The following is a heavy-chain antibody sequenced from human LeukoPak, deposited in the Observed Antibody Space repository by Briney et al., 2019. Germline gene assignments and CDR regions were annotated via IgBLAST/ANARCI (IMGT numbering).Heavy chain of an antibody. CDR1: GFTFSSYS. Sequence: GGSLRPSCAASGFTFSSYSMNWVRQAPGKGLEWVSSISSSSSYIYYADSVKGRFTISRDNAKNSLYLQMNSLRAEDTAVYYCARGQSVEMATWTFDYWGQGTLVTVSS. CDR2: ISSSSSYI. D-gene: IGHD5-24*01. CDR3: ARGQSVEMATWTFDY. J-gene: IGHJ4*02. V-gene: IGHV3-21*01.